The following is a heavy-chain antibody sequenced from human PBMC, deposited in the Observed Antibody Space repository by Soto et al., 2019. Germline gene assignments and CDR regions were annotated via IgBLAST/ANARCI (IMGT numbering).Heavy chain of an antibody. D-gene: IGHD2-2*01. CDR3: ARGYARSDY. J-gene: IGHJ4*02. Sequence: GVLSVAWAASGFTFSSYWMSWVRQAPGKGLEWVANIKQDGSEKYYVDSVKGRFTTSRDNAKNSLYLQMNSLRAEDTAVYYCARGYARSDYWGQGTMVTVSS. V-gene: IGHV3-7*03. CDR1: GFTFSSYW. CDR2: IKQDGSEK.